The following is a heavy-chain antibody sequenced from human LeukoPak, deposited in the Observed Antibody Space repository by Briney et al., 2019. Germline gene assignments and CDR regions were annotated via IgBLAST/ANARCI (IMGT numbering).Heavy chain of an antibody. D-gene: IGHD1-26*01. J-gene: IGHJ4*02. V-gene: IGHV3-7*01. Sequence: GGSLRLSCAASGFTFSSHWMSWVRQAPGKGLEWVANIKQDGSEKYYVDSVKGRFTISRDNAKNSLYLQMNSLRAEDTAVYYCARDTRGTYSWGQGTLVTVSS. CDR1: GFTFSSHW. CDR3: ARDTRGTYS. CDR2: IKQDGSEK.